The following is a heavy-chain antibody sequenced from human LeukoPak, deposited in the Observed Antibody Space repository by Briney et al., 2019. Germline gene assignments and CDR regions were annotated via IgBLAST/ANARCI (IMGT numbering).Heavy chain of an antibody. CDR1: GFTFDDYA. CDR3: AKDPGYGGVFDY. V-gene: IGHV3-9*01. Sequence: GGSLRLSCAASGFTFDDYAMHWVRQAPGKGLEWVSGISWNSGSIGYADSVKGRFTISRDNAKNSLYLQMNSLRAEDTALYYCAKDPGYGGVFDYWGQGTLVTVSS. J-gene: IGHJ4*02. CDR2: ISWNSGSI. D-gene: IGHD4-23*01.